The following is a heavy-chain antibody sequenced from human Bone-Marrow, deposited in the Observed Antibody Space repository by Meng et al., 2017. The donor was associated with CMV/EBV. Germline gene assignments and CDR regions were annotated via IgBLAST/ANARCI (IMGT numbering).Heavy chain of an antibody. CDR3: ARDYCSSTSCYPSWFDP. J-gene: IGHJ5*02. D-gene: IGHD2-2*01. Sequence: SETLSLTCTVSGGSISSYYWSWIRQPPGKGLEWIGYIYYSGSTNYNPSLKGRVTISVDTSKNQFSLKLSSVTAADTAVYYCARDYCSSTSCYPSWFDPWGQGTLVTVSS. CDR2: IYYSGST. CDR1: GGSISSYY. V-gene: IGHV4-59*01.